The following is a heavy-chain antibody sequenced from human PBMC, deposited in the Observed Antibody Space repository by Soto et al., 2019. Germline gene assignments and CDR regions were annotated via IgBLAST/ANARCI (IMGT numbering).Heavy chain of an antibody. J-gene: IGHJ5*02. CDR1: GYTFTSYG. Sequence: ASVKVSCKASGYTFTSYGISWVRQAPGQGLEWMGWISAYNGNTNYAQKLQGRVTMTTDTSTSTAYMELRSLRSDDTAVYYCERVGWVFRVVINPLNWFEPWGQGTLVTVS. D-gene: IGHD3-3*01. CDR2: ISAYNGNT. V-gene: IGHV1-18*01. CDR3: ERVGWVFRVVINPLNWFEP.